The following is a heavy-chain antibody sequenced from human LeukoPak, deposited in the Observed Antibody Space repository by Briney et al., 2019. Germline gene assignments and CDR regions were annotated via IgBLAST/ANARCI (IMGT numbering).Heavy chain of an antibody. CDR2: IYSTGST. V-gene: IGHV4-59*12. D-gene: IGHD2-8*01. J-gene: IGHJ4*02. Sequence: PSETLSLTCTVSGGSISSYYWSWIRQPPGKGLEWIGYIYSTGSTNYNPSLKSRVTISVDTSKNQFSLKLSSVTAADTAVYYCARTFGLIYFDYWGQGTLVTVSS. CDR3: ARTFGLIYFDY. CDR1: GGSISSYY.